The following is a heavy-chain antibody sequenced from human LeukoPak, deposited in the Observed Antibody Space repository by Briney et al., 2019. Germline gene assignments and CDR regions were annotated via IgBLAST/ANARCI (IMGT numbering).Heavy chain of an antibody. CDR1: GGSLSSSSYY. Sequence: PSETLSLTCTVSGGSLSSSSYYWGWIRQPSGKGLEWIGSIYYSGRTYYNPSLKSRVTISIDTSKNQFSLRLSSVTAADTAVYYCAREVTSAQESYWGQGTLVTVSS. CDR3: AREVTSAQESY. D-gene: IGHD4-23*01. V-gene: IGHV4-39*07. CDR2: IYYSGRT. J-gene: IGHJ4*02.